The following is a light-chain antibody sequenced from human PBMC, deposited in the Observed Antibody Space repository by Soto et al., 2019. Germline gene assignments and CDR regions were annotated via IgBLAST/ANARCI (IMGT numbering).Light chain of an antibody. CDR1: SSDVGGHKY. V-gene: IGLV2-14*01. Sequence: SALAQPASVSGSPGQSITISCTGTSSDVGGHKYVSWYQHHPGKAPKLLIYEVNNRPSGVSNRFSGSKSGDTASLTISGLQAEDEADYYCSSYASSTSLYVFGTGTKVTVL. CDR3: SSYASSTSLYV. CDR2: EVN. J-gene: IGLJ1*01.